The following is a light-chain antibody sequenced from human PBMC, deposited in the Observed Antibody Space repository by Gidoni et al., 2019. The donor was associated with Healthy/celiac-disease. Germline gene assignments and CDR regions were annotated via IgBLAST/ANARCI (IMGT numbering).Light chain of an antibody. CDR1: QSVSSY. CDR2: DAS. CDR3: QQRSNWIFT. V-gene: IGKV3-11*01. J-gene: IGKJ3*01. Sequence: MVLTQSPAILSLSPGERATLSCRASQSVSSYLAWYQQKPGQAPRLLICDASNRATGLPARFSGSGSGTDFTLTISSLEPEDFAVYYCQQRSNWIFTFXPXTKVDIK.